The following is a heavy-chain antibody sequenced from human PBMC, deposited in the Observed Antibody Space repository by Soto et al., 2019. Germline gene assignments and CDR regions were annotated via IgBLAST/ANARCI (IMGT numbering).Heavy chain of an antibody. D-gene: IGHD2-2*01. CDR1: VFTISGHW. Sequence: GSQRVFCEASVFTISGHWMHWVRRAPGRGLVWVSRINSDGSSSAYADAVKGRFTISRDNAKNTLYLQMNSLRGEDTAVYYCAREVAPTALPPSSLMDLWGQGTTVTVSS. CDR2: INSDGSSS. J-gene: IGHJ6*02. V-gene: IGHV3-74*01. CDR3: AREVAPTALPPSSLMDL.